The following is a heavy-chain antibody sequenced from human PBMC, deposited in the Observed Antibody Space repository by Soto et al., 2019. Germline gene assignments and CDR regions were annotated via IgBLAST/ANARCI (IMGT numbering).Heavy chain of an antibody. J-gene: IGHJ4*02. D-gene: IGHD1-1*01. Sequence: SLRLSCAASGFTFSDYWMHWVRQAPGRGLVWVARVNSDGKKTSYADSVKGRFTISRDNAKNTLYLQMNSLRAEDTAVYYCARDVQLQSFDYWGQGT. CDR1: GFTFSDYW. CDR2: VNSDGKKT. CDR3: ARDVQLQSFDY. V-gene: IGHV3-74*01.